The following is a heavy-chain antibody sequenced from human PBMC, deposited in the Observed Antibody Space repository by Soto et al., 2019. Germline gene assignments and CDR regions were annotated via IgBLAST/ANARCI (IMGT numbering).Heavy chain of an antibody. CDR1: GYTFTRYY. Sequence: ASVKVSCKASGYTFTRYYMHWVRQAPGQGLEWMGWINPNSGGTNYAQKFQGWVTMTRDTSISTAYMELSRLRSDDTAVYYCARDLHDDSSSWSHVYYHGMDVWGQGTTVTVSS. CDR3: ARDLHDDSSSWSHVYYHGMDV. D-gene: IGHD6-13*01. V-gene: IGHV1-2*04. CDR2: INPNSGGT. J-gene: IGHJ6*02.